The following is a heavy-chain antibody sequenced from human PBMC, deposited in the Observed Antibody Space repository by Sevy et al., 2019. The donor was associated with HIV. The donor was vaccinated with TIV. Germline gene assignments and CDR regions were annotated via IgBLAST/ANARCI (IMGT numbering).Heavy chain of an antibody. D-gene: IGHD2-15*01. CDR3: AREGVCSGGRCYDDC. Sequence: GGSLILSCAASGFIVSSNHMSWVRHAPGKGLEWVSLIYSDGRTYYADSVKGRVTISRDVSKNTLYLQMNSLRADDTAVYYCAREGVCSGGRCYDDCWGQGTPVTVSS. V-gene: IGHV3-53*01. CDR2: IYSDGRT. J-gene: IGHJ4*02. CDR1: GFIVSSNH.